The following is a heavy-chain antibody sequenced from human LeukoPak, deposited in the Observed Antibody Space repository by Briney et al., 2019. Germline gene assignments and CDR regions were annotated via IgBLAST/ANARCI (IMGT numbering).Heavy chain of an antibody. J-gene: IGHJ4*02. D-gene: IGHD1-26*01. CDR3: ARDGGTYYYFDH. V-gene: IGHV1-18*01. CDR1: GYTFSDYG. Sequence: ASVKVSCKASGYTFSDYGISWLRQAPGQGLEWMGWINGYNGYTNYGQNFQGRVTVTTDTSTNTAYMELRSLRHDDTAIYYCARDGGTYYYFDHWGQGTLVTVSS. CDR2: INGYNGYT.